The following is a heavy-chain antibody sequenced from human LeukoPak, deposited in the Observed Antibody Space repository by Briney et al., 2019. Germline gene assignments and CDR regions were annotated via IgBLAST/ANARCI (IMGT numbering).Heavy chain of an antibody. D-gene: IGHD2-21*02. CDR3: ASGVTFGHYYFDY. V-gene: IGHV3-30-3*01. Sequence: TGGSLRLSCAASGFTFGTYAMSWVRQAPGKGLEWVAVISYDGSNKYYADSVKGRFTISRDNSKNTLYLQMNSLRAEDTAVYYCASGVTFGHYYFDYWGQGTLVTVSS. CDR2: ISYDGSNK. J-gene: IGHJ4*02. CDR1: GFTFGTYA.